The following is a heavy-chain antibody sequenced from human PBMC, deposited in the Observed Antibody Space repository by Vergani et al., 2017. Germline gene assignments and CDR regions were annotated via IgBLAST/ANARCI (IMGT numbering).Heavy chain of an antibody. V-gene: IGHV3-23*04. Sequence: EVQLVESGGGLVQPGGSLRLSCAASGFTFSSYAMSWVRQAPGKGLEWVSAISGSGGSTYYADSVKGRFTISRDNSKNTLYLQMNSLRAEDTAVYYCAKGTAYCSGSYFYCYYYGMDVWGQGTTVTVSS. CDR1: GFTFSSYA. J-gene: IGHJ6*02. CDR2: ISGSGGST. D-gene: IGHD3-10*01. CDR3: AKGTAYCSGSYFYCYYYGMDV.